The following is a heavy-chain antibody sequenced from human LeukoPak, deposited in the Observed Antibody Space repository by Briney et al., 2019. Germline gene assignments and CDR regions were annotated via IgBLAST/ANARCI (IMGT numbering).Heavy chain of an antibody. CDR3: ARDGDYVWGNYRSYYFDY. D-gene: IGHD3-16*02. CDR1: GYTFTSYD. Sequence: ASVKVSCKASGYTFTSYDINWVRQATGQGLEWMGWMNPNSGNTGYAQKLQGRVTMTTDTSTRTAYMELRSLRSDDTAVYYCARDGDYVWGNYRSYYFDYWGQGTLVTVSS. J-gene: IGHJ4*02. V-gene: IGHV1-8*01. CDR2: MNPNSGNT.